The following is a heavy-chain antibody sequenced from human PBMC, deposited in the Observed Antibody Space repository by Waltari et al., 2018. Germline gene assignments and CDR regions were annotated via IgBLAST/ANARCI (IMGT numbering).Heavy chain of an antibody. CDR3: AKKGGRAGGDWFDP. V-gene: IGHV4-4*07. D-gene: IGHD3-10*01. CDR1: GGSISSDY. J-gene: IGHJ5*02. Sequence: QVQLQESGPGLVKPSETLSLTCTVSGGSISSDYWNWIRQPAGKGLEWIGRIYSSGSTNYDPALKSLVTMSVDTSNNQFSLNLRSVAAADTAVYYCAKKGGRAGGDWFDPWGQGTLVIVSS. CDR2: IYSSGST.